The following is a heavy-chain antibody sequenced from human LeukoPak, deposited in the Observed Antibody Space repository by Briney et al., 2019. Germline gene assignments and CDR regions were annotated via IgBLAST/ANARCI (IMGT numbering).Heavy chain of an antibody. CDR3: AKAEGYGARDY. D-gene: IGHD5-18*01. CDR2: INPSAGIT. Sequence: ASVKVSCKRSGYTFTSYYIYWVRQAPGQGLESMGIINPSAGITTYSQKFQGRVTMTRDTSTRTVYMELNNLTSGDTAVYYCAKAEGYGARDYWGQGTLVTVSS. V-gene: IGHV1-46*01. J-gene: IGHJ4*02. CDR1: GYTFTSYY.